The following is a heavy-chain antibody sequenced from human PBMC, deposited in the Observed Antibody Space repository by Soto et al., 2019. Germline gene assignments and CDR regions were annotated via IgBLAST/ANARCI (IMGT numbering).Heavy chain of an antibody. J-gene: IGHJ4*02. CDR1: GFTLSSYW. CDR3: VRDWCAGGSCFPGPY. Sequence: GGSLRLSCAASGFTLSSYWMHWVRQAPGKGLLWVSRINIDGTTTTYADSVKGRFTISRDNAKNTLYLHMNTVKAEDTAVYYCVRDWCAGGSCFPGPYWGQGTLVTVSS. D-gene: IGHD2-15*01. CDR2: INIDGTTT. V-gene: IGHV3-74*01.